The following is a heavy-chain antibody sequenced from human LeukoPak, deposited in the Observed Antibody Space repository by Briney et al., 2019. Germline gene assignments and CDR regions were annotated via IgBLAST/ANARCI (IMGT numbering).Heavy chain of an antibody. Sequence: SETLSLTCTVSGGSISSYYWNWIRQPPGKGLEWIGYIYSSGSTNYNTSLKSRVTISVDTSKNQFSLKLSSVTAADTAVYYCARQIVVVPAALYWFDPWGQGTLVTVSS. CDR3: ARQIVVVPAALYWFDP. CDR1: GGSISSYY. J-gene: IGHJ5*02. D-gene: IGHD2-15*01. CDR2: IYSSGST. V-gene: IGHV4-59*08.